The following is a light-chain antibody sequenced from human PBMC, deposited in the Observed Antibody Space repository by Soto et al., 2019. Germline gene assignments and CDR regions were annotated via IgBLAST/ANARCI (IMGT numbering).Light chain of an antibody. Sequence: EIVLTQSPGTLSLSPGERATLSCRASQSVSSSYLAWYQQKPGQAPRLLIYGASSRATGIPDRFSGSGSGTDFTLTISRLEPEDFAVYYCQQLNSYPFTFGGGTKVEIK. CDR3: QQLNSYPFT. CDR1: QSVSSSY. J-gene: IGKJ4*01. CDR2: GAS. V-gene: IGKV3-20*01.